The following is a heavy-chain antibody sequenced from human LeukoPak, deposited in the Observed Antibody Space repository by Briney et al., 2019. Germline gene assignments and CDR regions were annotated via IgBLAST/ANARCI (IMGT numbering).Heavy chain of an antibody. CDR1: GGSISSGSYY. CDR2: IYTSGST. J-gene: IGHJ5*02. CDR3: ARGASTVKA. V-gene: IGHV4-61*02. D-gene: IGHD4-17*01. Sequence: SETLSLTCTVSGGSISSGSYYWSWIRQPAGKGLEWIGRIYTSGSTNYNPSLKSRVTISVDTSKNQFSLKLSSVTAADTAVYYCARGASTVKAWGQGTLVTVSS.